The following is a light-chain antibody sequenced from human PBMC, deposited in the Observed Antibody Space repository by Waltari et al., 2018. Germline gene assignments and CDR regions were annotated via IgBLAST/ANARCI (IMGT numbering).Light chain of an antibody. CDR1: SSNIGSNY. CDR3: AAWDDSLSGWV. V-gene: IGLV1-47*01. CDR2: RNN. J-gene: IGLJ3*02. Sequence: QSVLTQPPSASGTPGQRVTLPCSGRSSNIGSNYVYWYQQLPGTAPKLLIYRNNQRPSGVPDRYSGSKSGTSASLAISGLRSEDEADYYCAAWDDSLSGWVFGGGTKLTVL.